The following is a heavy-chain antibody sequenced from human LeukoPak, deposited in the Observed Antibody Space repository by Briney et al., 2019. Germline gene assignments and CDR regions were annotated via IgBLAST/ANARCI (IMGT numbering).Heavy chain of an antibody. D-gene: IGHD3-16*01. CDR2: INSDGSST. V-gene: IGHV3-74*01. CDR3: ASALGGQGGH. Sequence: HAGGSLRLSCAASGFTFRTYWMHRVRQAPGKGLVWVSNINSDGSSTTYADSVKGRFTISRDNAKNTLFLQMSGLRADDTAVYYCASALGGQGGHWGQGTLVTVSS. CDR1: GFTFRTYW. J-gene: IGHJ4*02.